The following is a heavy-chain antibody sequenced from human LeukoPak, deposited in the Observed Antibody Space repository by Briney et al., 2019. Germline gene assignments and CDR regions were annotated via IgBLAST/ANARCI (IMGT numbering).Heavy chain of an antibody. J-gene: IGHJ3*02. D-gene: IGHD4-17*01. V-gene: IGHV4-59*11. CDR1: GGSMSSLY. Sequence: PSETLSLTCTVSGGSMSSLYWSWIGQPPGKGLEWIGYISYIGSTNYNPSLKSGDTISVDTSKNQFSLKLSSITAANAAVYFCTRDPTTVTKGLDIWGQGTMVTVSS. CDR3: TRDPTTVTKGLDI. CDR2: ISYIGST.